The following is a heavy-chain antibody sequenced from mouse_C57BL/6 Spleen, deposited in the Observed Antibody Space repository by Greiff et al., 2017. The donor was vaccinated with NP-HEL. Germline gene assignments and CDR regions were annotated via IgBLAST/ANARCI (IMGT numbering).Heavy chain of an antibody. Sequence: QVQLQQPGAELVKPGASVKLSCKASGYTFTSYWMQWVNQRPGQGLEWIGEIDPSDSYTNYNQKFKGKATLTVDTSSSTAYMQLSSLTSEDSAVYYCARYSNDAMDYWGQGTSVTVSS. CDR1: GYTFTSYW. CDR3: ARYSNDAMDY. CDR2: IDPSDSYT. J-gene: IGHJ4*01. D-gene: IGHD2-5*01. V-gene: IGHV1-50*01.